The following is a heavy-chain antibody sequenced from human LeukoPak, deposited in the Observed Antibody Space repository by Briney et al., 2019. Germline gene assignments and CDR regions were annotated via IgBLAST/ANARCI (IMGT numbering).Heavy chain of an antibody. CDR3: ARGPWRYSGYDFVPGFDY. CDR2: INPNSGGT. J-gene: IGHJ4*02. Sequence: ASVKVSCKASGGTFSSYAISWVRQAPGQGLEWMGWINPNSGGTNYAQKFQGRVTMTRDTSISTAYMELSRLRSDDTAVYYCARGPWRYSGYDFVPGFDYWGQGTLVTVSS. V-gene: IGHV1-2*02. CDR1: GGTFSSYA. D-gene: IGHD5-12*01.